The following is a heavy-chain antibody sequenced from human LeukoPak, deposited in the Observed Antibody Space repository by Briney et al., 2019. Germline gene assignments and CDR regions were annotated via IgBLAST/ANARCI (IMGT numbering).Heavy chain of an antibody. V-gene: IGHV3-11*04. CDR1: GFTFSDYY. J-gene: IGHJ3*02. CDR3: ARDNGYSSSWYGDDAFDI. D-gene: IGHD6-13*01. CDR2: ISSSGSTI. Sequence: GGSLRLSCAASGFTFSDYYMSWIRQAPGKGLEWVSYISSSGSTIYYADSVKGRFTISRDNAKNSLYLQMNSLRAEDTAVYYCARDNGYSSSWYGDDAFDIWGQGTMVTVSS.